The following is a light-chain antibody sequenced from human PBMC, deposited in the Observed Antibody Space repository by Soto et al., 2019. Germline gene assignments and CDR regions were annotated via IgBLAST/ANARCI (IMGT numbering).Light chain of an antibody. V-gene: IGKV1-5*01. CDR2: DAS. CDR3: QQYNSA. Sequence: DIQMTQSPSTLSASVGDRVTITCRASQSISSWLAWYQQKPGKAPKLLIYDASSLESGVPSRFSGSGSGTEFTLTISSLQPDHFATYYCQQYNSAFGQGTRVDIK. J-gene: IGKJ5*01. CDR1: QSISSW.